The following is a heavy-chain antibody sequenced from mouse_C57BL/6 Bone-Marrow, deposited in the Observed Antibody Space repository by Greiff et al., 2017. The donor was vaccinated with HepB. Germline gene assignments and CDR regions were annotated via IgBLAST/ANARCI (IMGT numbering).Heavy chain of an antibody. CDR2: INPNNGGT. V-gene: IGHV1-26*01. CDR3: ARCGNYPFAY. Sequence: EVQLQQSGPELVKPGASVKISCKASGYTFTDYYMNWVKQSHGKSLEWIGDINPNNGGTSYNQKFKGKATLTVDKSSSPAYMELRSLTSEDSAVYYCARCGNYPFAYWGQGTLVTVSA. CDR1: GYTFTDYY. J-gene: IGHJ3*01. D-gene: IGHD2-1*01.